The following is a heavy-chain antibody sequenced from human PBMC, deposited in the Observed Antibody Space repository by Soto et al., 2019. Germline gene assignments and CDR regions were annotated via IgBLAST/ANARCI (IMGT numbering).Heavy chain of an antibody. CDR2: IHGGGAT. CDR3: AKFEGHPLEYCYLDF. J-gene: IGHJ2*01. V-gene: IGHV3-23*01. D-gene: IGHD1-1*01. CDR1: GFTFSAYA. Sequence: EVQLLESGGGLVQPGGSLRLSCAASGFTFSAYAMGWVRQAPGKGLEWVSTIHGGGATQYDDSLKGRFTISRDDSKNTLYAQMNSLRAEDTAVYYCAKFEGHPLEYCYLDFWVRGTLVTVSS.